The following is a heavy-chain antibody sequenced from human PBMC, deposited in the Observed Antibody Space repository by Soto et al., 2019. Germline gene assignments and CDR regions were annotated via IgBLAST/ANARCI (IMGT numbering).Heavy chain of an antibody. CDR1: GFTLSSNG. CDR2: IWYDGSDK. Sequence: HPGGSLRLSCAASGFTLSSNGMHWVRQAPGKGLEWVAFIWYDGSDKYYADSVKGRSTISRDNSKNTLYLQMNSLRAEDTAVYYCARDRYPNYPPDAFDIWGQGTLVTVSS. J-gene: IGHJ3*02. V-gene: IGHV3-33*01. CDR3: ARDRYPNYPPDAFDI. D-gene: IGHD4-4*01.